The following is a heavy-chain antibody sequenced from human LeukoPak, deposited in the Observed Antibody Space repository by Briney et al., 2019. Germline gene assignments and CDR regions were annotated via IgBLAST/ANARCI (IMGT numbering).Heavy chain of an antibody. Sequence: ASVKVSCTASLYTFARYYMHSVRQAPGHGLEWRGIINTIVGSTSYAQKFQGRVTMTRDTSTSTVYMELSSLGSEDTAVYYCARYYGSGSYLSDYWGQGTLVTVSS. CDR3: ARYYGSGSYLSDY. CDR1: LYTFARYY. CDR2: INTIVGST. V-gene: IGHV1-46*01. D-gene: IGHD3-10*01. J-gene: IGHJ4*02.